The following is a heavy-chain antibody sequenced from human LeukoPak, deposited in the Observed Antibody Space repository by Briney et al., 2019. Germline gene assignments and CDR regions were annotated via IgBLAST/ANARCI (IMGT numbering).Heavy chain of an antibody. J-gene: IGHJ6*03. Sequence: GASVKVSCKASGYAFTRHYMHWVRQAPGQGLEWMGLINPSGSSTIYAQKFQGRVTMTRDMSTSTDYMELSSLRSEDTAVYYCARGLWFGELSDYYYYYMDVWGKGTTVTISS. CDR3: ARGLWFGELSDYYYYYMDV. CDR2: INPSGSST. D-gene: IGHD3-10*01. V-gene: IGHV1-46*01. CDR1: GYAFTRHY.